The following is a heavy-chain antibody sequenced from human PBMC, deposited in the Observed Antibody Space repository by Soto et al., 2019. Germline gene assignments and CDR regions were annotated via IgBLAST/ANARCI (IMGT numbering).Heavy chain of an antibody. CDR1: GFSISGYT. V-gene: IGHV3-23*01. CDR3: AKDRHPDGIWTFDY. D-gene: IGHD3-9*01. Sequence: GRSLRLSCAASGFSISGYTMNWVRQAQGKGLEWISGINGGGGTTYYADSVKGRFTISRDDSKNILYLQMNSPRAEDTAIYYCAKDRHPDGIWTFDYWGRGTLVTVSS. J-gene: IGHJ4*02. CDR2: INGGGGTT.